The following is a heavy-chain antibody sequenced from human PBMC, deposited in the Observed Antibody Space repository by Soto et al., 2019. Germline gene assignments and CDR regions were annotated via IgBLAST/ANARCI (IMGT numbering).Heavy chain of an antibody. D-gene: IGHD3-10*01. Sequence: GGSLRLSCSASGFTFSSYAMHWVRQAPGKGLEYVSAISSNGGSTYYADSVKGRFTISRDNSKNTLYLQMSSLRAEDTAVYYCVKEEGFGDQTVDYWGQGTLVTVSS. CDR1: GFTFSSYA. V-gene: IGHV3-64D*08. J-gene: IGHJ4*02. CDR3: VKEEGFGDQTVDY. CDR2: ISSNGGST.